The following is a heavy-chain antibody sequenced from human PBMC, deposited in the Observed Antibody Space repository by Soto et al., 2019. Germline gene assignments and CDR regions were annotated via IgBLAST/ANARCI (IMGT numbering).Heavy chain of an antibody. J-gene: IGHJ4*02. Sequence: EVQLLESGGGLVQPGGSLRLSCAASGSTFSSYAVSWVRQAPGKGLEWVSVISGSGDSTYYADSVKGRFTISRDNSKNTLYLQMNSLRAEDTAVYYCSRRSSGWYFDYWGQGTLVTVSS. D-gene: IGHD6-19*01. CDR2: ISGSGDST. V-gene: IGHV3-23*01. CDR1: GSTFSSYA. CDR3: SRRSSGWYFDY.